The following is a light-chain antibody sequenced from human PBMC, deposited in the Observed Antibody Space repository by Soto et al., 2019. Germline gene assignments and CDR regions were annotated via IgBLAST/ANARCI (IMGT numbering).Light chain of an antibody. J-gene: IGKJ1*01. V-gene: IGKV4-1*01. CDR2: WAS. Sequence: IVMTQSPDSLAVSLGERATINCKSSQSVLYSSNNKNYLAWYQQKPGQPPKLLIYWASTRESRVPDRFSGIGSGKDFKLTIRGLQAEDVAVYYCQQYYSTPWTFGQGTKVEIK. CDR1: QSVLYSSNNKNY. CDR3: QQYYSTPWT.